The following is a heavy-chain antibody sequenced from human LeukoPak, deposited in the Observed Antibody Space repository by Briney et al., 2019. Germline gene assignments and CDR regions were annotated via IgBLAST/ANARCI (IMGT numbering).Heavy chain of an antibody. V-gene: IGHV4-34*01. Sequence: PSETLSLTCAVYGGSFSGYYWSWIRQPPGKGLEWIGEINHSGSTNYNPSLKSRVTISVDTSKNQFSLKLSSVTAADTAVYYCERGPISSWTLYYYYYGMDVWGQGTTVTVSS. CDR3: ERGPISSWTLYYYYYGMDV. CDR1: GGSFSGYY. J-gene: IGHJ6*02. CDR2: INHSGST. D-gene: IGHD6-13*01.